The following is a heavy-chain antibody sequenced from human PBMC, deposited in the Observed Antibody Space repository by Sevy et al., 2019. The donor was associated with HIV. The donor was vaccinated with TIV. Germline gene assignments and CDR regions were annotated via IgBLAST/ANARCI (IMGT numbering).Heavy chain of an antibody. Sequence: ASVKVSCKASGGTFSSYAISWVRQAPGQGLEWMGGIIPIFGTANYAQKFQGRVTITADESTSTAYMELSSLRSEDTAVYYCARGSSPTPQLVQFREPYYYYGMDVWGQGTTVTVSS. V-gene: IGHV1-69*13. D-gene: IGHD6-13*01. CDR3: ARGSSPTPQLVQFREPYYYYGMDV. CDR1: GGTFSSYA. J-gene: IGHJ6*02. CDR2: IIPIFGTA.